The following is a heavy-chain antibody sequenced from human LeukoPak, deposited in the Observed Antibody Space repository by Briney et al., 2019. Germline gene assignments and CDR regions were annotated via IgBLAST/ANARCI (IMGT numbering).Heavy chain of an antibody. CDR2: IYPGDSDT. J-gene: IGHJ3*02. D-gene: IGHD3-22*01. V-gene: IGHV5-51*01. CDR1: GYSLTSYW. CDR3: ASFISGYYSVGAFDI. Sequence: GESLKISCKGSGYSLTSYWIGWVRQMPGKGLEWMGIIYPGDSDTRYSPSFQGQVTISADKSISTAYLQWSSLKASDTAMYYCASFISGYYSVGAFDIWGQGTMVTVSS.